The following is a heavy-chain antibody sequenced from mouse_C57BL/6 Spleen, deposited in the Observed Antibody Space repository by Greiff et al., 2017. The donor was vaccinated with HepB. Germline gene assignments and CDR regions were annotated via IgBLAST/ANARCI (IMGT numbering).Heavy chain of an antibody. D-gene: IGHD1-1*01. Sequence: EVKLMESGPGLVKPSQSLSLTCSVTGYSITSGYYWNWIRQFPGNKLEWMGYISYDGSNNYNPSLKNRISITRDTSKNQFFLKLNSVTTEDTATYYCASGPYYYGSPFDYWGQGTTLTVSS. CDR1: GYSITSGYY. CDR3: ASGPYYYGSPFDY. V-gene: IGHV3-6*01. CDR2: ISYDGSN. J-gene: IGHJ2*01.